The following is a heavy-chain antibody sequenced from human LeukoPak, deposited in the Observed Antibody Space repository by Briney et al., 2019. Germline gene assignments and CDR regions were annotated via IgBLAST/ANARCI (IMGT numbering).Heavy chain of an antibody. V-gene: IGHV1-18*01. J-gene: IGHJ4*02. CDR1: GYIFTSYG. D-gene: IGHD3-22*01. Sequence: GASVKVSCKASGYIFTSYGISWVRQAPGQGLEWMGWISAYNGNTNYAQKLQGRVTMTTDTSTSTAYMELRSLRSDDTAVYYCARVAPRRYYDSSGYYYNYWGQGTLVTVSS. CDR2: ISAYNGNT. CDR3: ARVAPRRYYDSSGYYYNY.